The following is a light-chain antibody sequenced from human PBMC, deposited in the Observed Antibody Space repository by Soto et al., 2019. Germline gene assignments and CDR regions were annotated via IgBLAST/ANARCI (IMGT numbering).Light chain of an antibody. CDR3: QQYGSSPRT. Sequence: EIVLTQSPGTLSLSPGERATLSCGASQSVRSSYLAWYQQKPGQAPRLLIYGASSRPTGIPDRFSGSGSGTDFTLTISRLEPEDFAVYYCQQYGSSPRTFGQGTKVEIK. CDR1: QSVRSSY. J-gene: IGKJ1*01. V-gene: IGKV3-20*01. CDR2: GAS.